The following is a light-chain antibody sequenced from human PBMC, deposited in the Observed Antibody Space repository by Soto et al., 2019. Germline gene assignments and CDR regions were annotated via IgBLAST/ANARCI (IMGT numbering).Light chain of an antibody. V-gene: IGKV1-33*01. CDR3: QQYENLPRFI. CDR2: YAS. J-gene: IGKJ3*01. CDR1: HDIGNY. Sequence: DIQLTQSPSFLSASVGDRVTITCLASHDIGNYLNWYHQKPGKAPKLLIYYASNLETGVSSRFSGSGSGTDFTFTISSLQPEDIATYFCQQYENLPRFIFGPGTKVDIK.